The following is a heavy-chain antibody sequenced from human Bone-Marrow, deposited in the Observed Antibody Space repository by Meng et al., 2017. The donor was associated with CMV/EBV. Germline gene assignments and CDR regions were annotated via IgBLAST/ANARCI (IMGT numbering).Heavy chain of an antibody. V-gene: IGHV1-69*05. CDR1: GGTFSSYT. CDR3: ARVSSSDPNPYYYYYGMDV. D-gene: IGHD6-6*01. J-gene: IGHJ6*02. CDR2: IIPIFGTA. Sequence: SVKVSCKASGGTFSSYTISWVRQAPGQGLEWMGRIIPIFGTANYAQKFQGRVTITTDESTSTAYMELSSLRSEDTAVYYCARVSSSDPNPYYYYYGMDVWGQGTTVTVSS.